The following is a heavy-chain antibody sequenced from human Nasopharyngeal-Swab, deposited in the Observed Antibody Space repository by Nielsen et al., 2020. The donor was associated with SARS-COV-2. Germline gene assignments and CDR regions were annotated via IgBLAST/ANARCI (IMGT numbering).Heavy chain of an antibody. CDR1: GFTFSNFA. V-gene: IGHV3-23*01. CDR2: ISGDSDST. Sequence: GESLKISCAASGFTFSNFAMSWVRQAPGKGLEWVSVISGDSDSTYYTDSVRGRFTISRDNSKNTLNRQMNNLRAEDTAIYYCAKDRDSGDDSEEYYHYYGMDVWGQGAPVTVSS. D-gene: IGHD5-12*01. J-gene: IGHJ6*02. CDR3: AKDRDSGDDSEEYYHYYGMDV.